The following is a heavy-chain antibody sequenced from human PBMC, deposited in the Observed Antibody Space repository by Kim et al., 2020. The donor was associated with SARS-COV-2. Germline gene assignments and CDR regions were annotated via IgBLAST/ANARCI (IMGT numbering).Heavy chain of an antibody. CDR3: ACLSPAYSSDLIDFDY. D-gene: IGHD6-19*01. Sequence: GGSLRLSCAASGFSFSSYWMHWVRQAPGKGLVWVSRIKSDGSSRDYADSVKGRFTISRDNAKNTVYLEMNSLRAEDTAVYYCACLSPAYSSDLIDFDYWGQGPLVTVSS. J-gene: IGHJ4*02. CDR1: GFSFSSYW. V-gene: IGHV3-74*01. CDR2: IKSDGSSR.